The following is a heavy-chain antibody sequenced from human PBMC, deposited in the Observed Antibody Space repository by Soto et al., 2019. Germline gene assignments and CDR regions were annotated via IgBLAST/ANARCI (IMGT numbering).Heavy chain of an antibody. CDR3: ARARYCSGGSCYWFDP. D-gene: IGHD2-15*01. V-gene: IGHV1-46*01. Sequence: AASVKVSCKASGYTFTSYYMHWVRQAPGQGLEWMGIINPSGGSTSYAQKFQGRVTMTRDTSTSTVYMELSSLRSEDTAVYYCARARYCSGGSCYWFDPWGQGTLVTVSS. J-gene: IGHJ5*02. CDR1: GYTFTSYY. CDR2: INPSGGST.